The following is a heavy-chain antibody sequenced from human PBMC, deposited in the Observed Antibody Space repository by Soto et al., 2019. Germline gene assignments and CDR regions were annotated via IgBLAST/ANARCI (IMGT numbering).Heavy chain of an antibody. CDR1: GFTFSSYA. V-gene: IGHV3-23*01. CDR2: ISGGVVTT. Sequence: EVHLLESGGGLIQPGRSLRLSCAASGFTFSSYAMSWVRQAPGKGLEWVSAISGGVVTTYYVDSVKGRFTISRDNSKNTLFLQMNSLRAEDTAVYYCAKDTSSSPNFDYWGQGTLVTVSS. J-gene: IGHJ4*02. CDR3: AKDTSSSPNFDY. D-gene: IGHD6-13*01.